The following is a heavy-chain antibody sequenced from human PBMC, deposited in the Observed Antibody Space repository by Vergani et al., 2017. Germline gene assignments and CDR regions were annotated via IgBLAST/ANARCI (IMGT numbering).Heavy chain of an antibody. V-gene: IGHV1-69*02. CDR1: GGTFSSYS. D-gene: IGHD6-19*01. J-gene: IGHJ5*02. CDR2: IIPILNIT. CDR3: ARTVAGLGEWFDP. Sequence: QVQLVQSGAEVKKPGSSIKVSCKASGGTFSSYSITWVRQAPGQGLEWMGRIIPILNITFYAQKFQGRVAISADKSTSTVYMELSSLISEDTAVYYCARTVAGLGEWFDPWGQGTLVTVSS.